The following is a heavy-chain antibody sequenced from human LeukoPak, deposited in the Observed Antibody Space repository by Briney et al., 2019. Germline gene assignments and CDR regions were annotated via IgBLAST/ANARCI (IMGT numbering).Heavy chain of an antibody. Sequence: ASVKVSCKASGYTFTSYYMHWVRQAPGQGLEWMGIINLSGGSTSYAQKFQGRVTMTRDTSTSTAYMELSSLRSEDTAVYYCARFPNTAMVMGLEYYYYGMDVWGQGTTVTVSS. V-gene: IGHV1-46*01. CDR3: ARFPNTAMVMGLEYYYYGMDV. CDR1: GYTFTSYY. D-gene: IGHD5-18*01. CDR2: INLSGGST. J-gene: IGHJ6*02.